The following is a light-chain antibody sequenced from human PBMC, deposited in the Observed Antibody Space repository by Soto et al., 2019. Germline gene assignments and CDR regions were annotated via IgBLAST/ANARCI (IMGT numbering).Light chain of an antibody. CDR1: SSNIGSNT. CDR3: AAWDDSLRGVV. J-gene: IGLJ2*01. Sequence: QSVLTQPPSASGTPGQRVTNSCSGSSSNIGSNTVNWYQQLPGTAPKLLIYSNNQRPSGVPDRFSGSKSGTSASLAISGLQSEDEADYYCAAWDDSLRGVVFGGGTKLTVL. CDR2: SNN. V-gene: IGLV1-44*01.